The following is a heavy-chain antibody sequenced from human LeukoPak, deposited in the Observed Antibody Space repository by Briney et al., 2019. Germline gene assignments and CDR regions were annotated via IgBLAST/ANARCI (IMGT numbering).Heavy chain of an antibody. CDR1: GGSFSVYY. CDR3: ARGLRTGFDY. CDR2: INHSGST. V-gene: IGHV4-34*01. Sequence: SETLSLTCAVYGGSFSVYYWSWIRQPPGKGLEWIGEINHSGSTNYNPSLKSRVTISVDTSKNQFSLKLSSVTAADTAVYYCARGLRTGFDYWGQGTLVTVSS. J-gene: IGHJ4*02. D-gene: IGHD1-14*01.